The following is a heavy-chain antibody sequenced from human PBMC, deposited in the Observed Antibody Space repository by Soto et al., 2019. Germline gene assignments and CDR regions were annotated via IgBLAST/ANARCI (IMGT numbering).Heavy chain of an antibody. Sequence: SETLSLTCTVSGGSISSYYWSWIRQPPGKGLEWIGYIYYSGSTNYNHSLKSRVTRSVDTSKNQFSLKLRCVTAADTAVYYSARRAGLQYFDYWGQGTLVTVSS. J-gene: IGHJ4*02. CDR1: GGSISSYY. CDR2: IYYSGST. CDR3: ARRAGLQYFDY. V-gene: IGHV4-59*01. D-gene: IGHD4-4*01.